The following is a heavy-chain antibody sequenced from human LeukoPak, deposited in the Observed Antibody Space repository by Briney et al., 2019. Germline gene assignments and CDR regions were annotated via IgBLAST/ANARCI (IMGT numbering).Heavy chain of an antibody. Sequence: GGSLRLSCAASGFTFSNYAMTWVRQAPGKGLECVSVISGSGDSTYYADSVKGRFTISRDDSKNTLYLQMNSLRAEDTAVYYCAKGRFLEWLLYNWFDPWGQGTLVTVSS. CDR2: ISGSGDST. CDR1: GFTFSNYA. CDR3: AKGRFLEWLLYNWFDP. D-gene: IGHD3-3*01. V-gene: IGHV3-23*01. J-gene: IGHJ5*02.